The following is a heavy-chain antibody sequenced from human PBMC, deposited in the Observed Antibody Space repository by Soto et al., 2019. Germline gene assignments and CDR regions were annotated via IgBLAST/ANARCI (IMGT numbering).Heavy chain of an antibody. D-gene: IGHD2-2*01. V-gene: IGHV3-30*18. CDR3: AKEGCSSTSCYWSELYYYYGMDV. J-gene: IGHJ6*02. Sequence: GGSLRLSCAASGFTFSSYGMHWVRQAPGKGLEWVAVISYDGSNKYYADSVKGRFTISRDNSKNTLYLQMNSLRAEDTAVYYCAKEGCSSTSCYWSELYYYYGMDVWGQGTTVTVS. CDR1: GFTFSSYG. CDR2: ISYDGSNK.